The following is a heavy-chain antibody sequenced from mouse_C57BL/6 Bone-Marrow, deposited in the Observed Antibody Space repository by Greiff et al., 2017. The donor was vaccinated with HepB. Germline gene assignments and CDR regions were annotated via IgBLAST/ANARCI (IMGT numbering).Heavy chain of an antibody. CDR2: ISSGSSTI. J-gene: IGHJ2*01. CDR3: ARWDYYGSSPDY. V-gene: IGHV5-17*01. Sequence: EVHLVESGGGLVKPGGSLKLSCAASGFTFSDYGMHWVRQAPEKGLEWVAYISSGSSTIYYADTVKGRFTISRDNAKNTLFLQMTSLRSEDTAMYYCARWDYYGSSPDYWGQGTTLTVSS. CDR1: GFTFSDYG. D-gene: IGHD1-1*01.